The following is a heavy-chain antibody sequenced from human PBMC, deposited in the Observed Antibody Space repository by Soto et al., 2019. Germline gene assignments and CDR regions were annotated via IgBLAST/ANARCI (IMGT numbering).Heavy chain of an antibody. J-gene: IGHJ4*02. CDR2: IKHDGSEK. Sequence: GESLRLSFAASGFVSSSYWMSWVRQAPGKGLEWVANIKHDGSEKYYADSVKGRFTISRENAKKSLYLQMDSLRVEDTAVYYCARVRVRLRWSAWVYWGQGTPVTVSS. D-gene: IGHD4-17*01. CDR3: ARVRVRLRWSAWVY. CDR1: GFVSSSYW. V-gene: IGHV3-7*01.